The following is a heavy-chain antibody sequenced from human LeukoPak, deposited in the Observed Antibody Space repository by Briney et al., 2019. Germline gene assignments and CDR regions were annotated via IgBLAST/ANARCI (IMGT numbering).Heavy chain of an antibody. Sequence: GGSLRLSCAASGFTVSSNYMSWVRQAPGKGLEWVSVIYSGGSTYYADSVKGRFTISRDNSKNTLYLQMNSLRAEDTAVYYCARTTGGSHDAFDIWGQGTMVTVSS. D-gene: IGHD1-26*01. CDR1: GFTVSSNY. V-gene: IGHV3-66*01. CDR2: IYSGGST. CDR3: ARTTGGSHDAFDI. J-gene: IGHJ3*02.